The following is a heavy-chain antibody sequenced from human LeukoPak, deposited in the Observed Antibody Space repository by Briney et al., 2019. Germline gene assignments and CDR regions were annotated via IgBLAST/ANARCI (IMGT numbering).Heavy chain of an antibody. D-gene: IGHD6-19*01. CDR1: GYTFTSYG. V-gene: IGHV1-18*01. J-gene: IGHJ4*02. CDR2: ISAYNGNT. CDR3: ARDRIAVAGSSGKGVDY. Sequence: GASVKVSCKASGYTFTSYGISWVRQAPGQGLEWMGWISAYNGNTNYAQKLQGRVTMTTDTSTSTAYMELRSLRSDDTAVYYCARDRIAVAGSSGKGVDYWGQGTLVTVSP.